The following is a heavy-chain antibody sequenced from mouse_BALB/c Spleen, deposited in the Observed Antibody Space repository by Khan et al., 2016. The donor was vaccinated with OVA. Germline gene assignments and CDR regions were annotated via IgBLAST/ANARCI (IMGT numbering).Heavy chain of an antibody. V-gene: IGHV9-3-1*01. D-gene: IGHD1-1*01. Sequence: QIQLVQSGPELKKPGETVKISCKASGYTFTNYGMNWVKQAPGKGLKWMGWINTYTGEPKYADDLKGRFAFSLETSASTAYLQINNLKNEDTATDFCARPPYVSYVMVFWGQGTSSTVSS. CDR3: ARPPYVSYVMVF. J-gene: IGHJ4*01. CDR1: GYTFTNYG. CDR2: INTYTGEP.